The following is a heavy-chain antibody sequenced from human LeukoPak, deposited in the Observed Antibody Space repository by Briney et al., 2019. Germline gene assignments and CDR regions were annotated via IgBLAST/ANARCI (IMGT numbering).Heavy chain of an antibody. CDR2: VFHSGGT. CDR1: GGSISSSAYY. V-gene: IGHV4-39*01. CDR3: ARTKTGSYHSPFDY. Sequence: SETLSLTCSVSGGSISSSAYYWGWIRQAPGKGLEWIGSVFHSGGTYYNPSLKSRVTISVDTSKNQFSLKLNSMTAADTALYSCARTKTGSYHSPFDYWGQGTLVTVSS. J-gene: IGHJ4*02. D-gene: IGHD1-26*01.